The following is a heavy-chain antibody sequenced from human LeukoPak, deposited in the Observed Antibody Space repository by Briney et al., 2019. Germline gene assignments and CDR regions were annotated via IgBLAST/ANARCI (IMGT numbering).Heavy chain of an antibody. V-gene: IGHV4-4*07. CDR2: IYTSGST. J-gene: IGHJ6*02. CDR3: ARDRGAYCSSTSCYYSYGMDV. D-gene: IGHD2-2*01. Sequence: WSXXXXXAGKGLEXXGXIYTSGSTNYNPSLKSRVTMSVDTSKNQFSLKLSSVTAADTAVYYCARDRGAYCSSTSCYYSYGMDVWGQGTTVTVSS.